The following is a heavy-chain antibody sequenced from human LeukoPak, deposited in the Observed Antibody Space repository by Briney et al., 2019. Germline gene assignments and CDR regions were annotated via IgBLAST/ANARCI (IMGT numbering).Heavy chain of an antibody. J-gene: IGHJ4*02. CDR1: GGSISSSRYY. Sequence: SETLSLTCTVSGGSISSSRYYWGWIRQPPGKGLEWIGSIYYSGSTYYNPSLKSRVTISVDTSKNQFSLKLSSVTAADTAVYYCARQAPQGSGSWNVWGQGTLVTVSS. CDR3: ARQAPQGSGSWNV. V-gene: IGHV4-39*01. CDR2: IYYSGST. D-gene: IGHD6-13*01.